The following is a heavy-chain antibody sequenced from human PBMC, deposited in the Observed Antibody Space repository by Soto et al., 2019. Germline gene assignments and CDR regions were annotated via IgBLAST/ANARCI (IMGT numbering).Heavy chain of an antibody. V-gene: IGHV3-23*01. J-gene: IGHJ4*02. Sequence: GGSLRLSCAASGFTFSSYAMSWVRQAPGKGLEWVSAISGSGGSTYYADSVKGRFTISRDNSKNTLYLQMNSLRAEDTAVYYCAKYAPYDYVWGSYRYSDYWGQGTLVTVCS. CDR1: GFTFSSYA. D-gene: IGHD3-16*02. CDR2: ISGSGGST. CDR3: AKYAPYDYVWGSYRYSDY.